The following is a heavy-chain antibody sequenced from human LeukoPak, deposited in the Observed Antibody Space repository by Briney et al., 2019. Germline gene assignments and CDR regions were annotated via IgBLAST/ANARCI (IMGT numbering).Heavy chain of an antibody. D-gene: IGHD4-11*01. CDR2: IKQDGSEK. CDR3: AKDPQSSNPKYYFDY. J-gene: IGHJ4*02. CDR1: GFTFSSYW. Sequence: GGSLRLSCAASGFTFSSYWMSWVRQAPGKGLEWVANIKQDGSEKYYVDSVKGRFTISRDNAKNSLYLQMNSLRAEDTAVYYCAKDPQSSNPKYYFDYWGQGTLVTVSS. V-gene: IGHV3-7*03.